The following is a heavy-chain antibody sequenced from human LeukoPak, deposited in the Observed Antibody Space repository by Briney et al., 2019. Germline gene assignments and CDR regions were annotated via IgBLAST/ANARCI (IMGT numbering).Heavy chain of an antibody. Sequence: GGSLGLSCAASGFTFSSYAMSLVRQAPGKGLEWVSAISSSGGSTYYADSVKDRFTISRDNSKNTLYLQMNSLRAEDTAVYYCAKKMVSGGTNWFDPWGQGTLVTVSS. V-gene: IGHV3-23*01. CDR1: GFTFSSYA. J-gene: IGHJ5*02. CDR3: AKKMVSGGTNWFDP. CDR2: ISSSGGST. D-gene: IGHD6-13*01.